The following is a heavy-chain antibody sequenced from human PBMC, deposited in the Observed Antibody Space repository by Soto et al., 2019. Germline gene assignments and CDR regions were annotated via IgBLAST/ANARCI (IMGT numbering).Heavy chain of an antibody. CDR2: ISGSGGST. Sequence: GGSLRLSCAASGFTFSSYAMSWVRQAPGKGLEWVSAISGSGGSTYYADSVKGRFTISRDNSKNTLYLQMNSLRAEDTAVYYCANPAVPSIAAAGYGMDVWGQGTTVTVSS. J-gene: IGHJ6*02. D-gene: IGHD6-13*01. V-gene: IGHV3-23*01. CDR1: GFTFSSYA. CDR3: ANPAVPSIAAAGYGMDV.